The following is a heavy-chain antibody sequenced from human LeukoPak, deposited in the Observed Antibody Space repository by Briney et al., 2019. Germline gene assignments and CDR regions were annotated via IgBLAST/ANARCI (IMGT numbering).Heavy chain of an antibody. J-gene: IGHJ4*02. CDR2: ISGNGNSP. Sequence: GGSLRLSCEGYGFTFSSYAMSWVRQAPVKGLEWVSGISGNGNSPYYADSVKGRFTISRDHSKNTLYLQMNSLRAEDTAVYYCAKEIRTLDYWGQGTLVTVSS. D-gene: IGHD1-7*01. V-gene: IGHV3-23*01. CDR1: GFTFSSYA. CDR3: AKEIRTLDY.